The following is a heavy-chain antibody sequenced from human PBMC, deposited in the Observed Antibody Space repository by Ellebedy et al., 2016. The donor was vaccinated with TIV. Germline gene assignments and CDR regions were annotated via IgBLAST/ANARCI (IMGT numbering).Heavy chain of an antibody. CDR3: ARVGDSSSWYLPSATYYDGMDV. CDR1: GGTFSSYA. Sequence: AASVKVSCKASGGTFSSYATSWVRLAPGLGLEWMGGIIPIFGTANYAQKFQGRVTITADESTSTAYMELSSMRSEDTAVYYCARVGDSSSWYLPSATYYDGMDVWGQGTTVTVSS. D-gene: IGHD6-13*01. J-gene: IGHJ6*02. CDR2: IIPIFGTA. V-gene: IGHV1-69*13.